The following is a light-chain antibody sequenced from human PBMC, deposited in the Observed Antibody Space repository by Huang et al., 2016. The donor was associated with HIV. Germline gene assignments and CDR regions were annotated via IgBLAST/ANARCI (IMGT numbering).Light chain of an antibody. J-gene: IGKJ1*01. V-gene: IGKV1-NL1*01. CDR3: QQYYSTPKT. Sequence: DIQMTQSPSSLSASVGDRVTITCRASQGITNSLAWYQQQPGRAPRLLVFAASRLQSGVPSRFSGSGSGTDCTLTISSLQPEDSATYFCQQYYSTPKTFGQGTKVDVK. CDR2: AAS. CDR1: QGITNS.